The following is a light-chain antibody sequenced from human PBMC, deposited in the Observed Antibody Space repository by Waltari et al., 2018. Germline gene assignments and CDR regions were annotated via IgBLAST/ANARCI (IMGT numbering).Light chain of an antibody. CDR3: SSYSTSLTPYV. CDR2: DVS. J-gene: IGLJ1*01. V-gene: IGLV2-14*03. CDR1: SSHVGGNNN. Sequence: QPALTQPPSVYGSPGQSITISCTGTSSHVGGNNNVSSYQQHPAKAPKLMIYDVSSRPSGVSNRFFGSKSGNTASLTISGLQAEDEAVYFCSSYSTSLTPYVFGPGTKVTVL.